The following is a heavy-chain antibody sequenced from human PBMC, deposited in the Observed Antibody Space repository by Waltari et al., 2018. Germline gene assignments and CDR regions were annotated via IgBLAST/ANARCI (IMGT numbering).Heavy chain of an antibody. V-gene: IGHV3-9*01. Sequence: EVQLVESGGGLVQPGRSLRLSCAASGFTFDDYAMHWVRQAPGKGLEWVSGISWNSGSIGYADSVKGRFTISRDNAKNSLYLQMNSLRAEDTAVYYCALRGGGGSYDYWGQGTLVTVSS. CDR3: ALRGGGGSYDY. CDR1: GFTFDDYA. J-gene: IGHJ4*02. CDR2: ISWNSGSI. D-gene: IGHD2-15*01.